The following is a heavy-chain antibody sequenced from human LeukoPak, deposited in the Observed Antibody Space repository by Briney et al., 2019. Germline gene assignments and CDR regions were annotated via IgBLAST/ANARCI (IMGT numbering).Heavy chain of an antibody. CDR2: IYYSGST. CDR3: ANLADGAADY. J-gene: IGHJ4*02. Sequence: SETLSLTCTVSGGSISSSSYYWGWICQPPGKGLEWIGSIYYSGSTYYNPSLKSRVTISVDTSKNQFSLKLSSVTAADTAVYYCANLADGAADYWGQGTLVTVSS. D-gene: IGHD1-26*01. CDR1: GGSISSSSYY. V-gene: IGHV4-39*01.